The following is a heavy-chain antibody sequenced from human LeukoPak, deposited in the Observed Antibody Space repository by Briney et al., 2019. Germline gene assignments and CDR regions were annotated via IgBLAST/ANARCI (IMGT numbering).Heavy chain of an antibody. Sequence: PGGSLRLSCAVSGFTFSTYAMSWVRQAPGKGLEWVSAISSGGDYTYYGDSVKGRFTISRDNSKNTLYLQMNSLRAEDTAVYYCAKSGYNRFDYWGQGTLVTVSS. D-gene: IGHD5-24*01. CDR1: GFTFSTYA. J-gene: IGHJ4*02. V-gene: IGHV3-23*01. CDR3: AKSGYNRFDY. CDR2: ISSGGDYT.